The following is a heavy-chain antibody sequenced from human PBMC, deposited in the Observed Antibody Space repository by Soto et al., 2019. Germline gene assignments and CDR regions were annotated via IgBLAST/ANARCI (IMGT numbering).Heavy chain of an antibody. J-gene: IGHJ5*02. CDR3: ARVIPGVEAWFGP. D-gene: IGHD2-2*01. CDR2: ISAYTDTP. CDR1: GYTFTNFG. V-gene: IGHV1-18*01. Sequence: ASVKVSCKASGYTFTNFGVTWVRRAPGQGLERMGWISAYTDTPNYAQKFQGRVTMTIDTSTSTAYMDLRSLTSDDTAVYYCARVIPGVEAWFGPWGQGTLVTVSS.